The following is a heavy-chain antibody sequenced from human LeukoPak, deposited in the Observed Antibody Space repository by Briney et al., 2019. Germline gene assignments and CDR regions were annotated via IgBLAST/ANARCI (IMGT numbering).Heavy chain of an antibody. CDR3: ARAPLRYFDWLPHGSYFDY. Sequence: GASVKVSCKASGYTFTGYYMHWVRQAPGQGLEWMGWINPNSGGTNYAQKFQGRVTMTRDTSISTAYMELSRLRSDDTAVYYCARAPLRYFDWLPHGSYFDYWGQGTLVTVSS. CDR2: INPNSGGT. D-gene: IGHD3-9*01. J-gene: IGHJ4*02. CDR1: GYTFTGYY. V-gene: IGHV1-2*02.